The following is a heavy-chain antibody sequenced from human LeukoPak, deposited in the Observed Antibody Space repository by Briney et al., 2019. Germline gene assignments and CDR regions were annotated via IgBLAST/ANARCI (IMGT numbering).Heavy chain of an antibody. J-gene: IGHJ4*02. Sequence: ASVKVSCKASGGTFSSYAISWVRQAPGQGLEWMGGIIPIFGTANYAQKFQGGVTITADESTSTAYMELSSLRSEDTAVYYCARDSGYSSSWEFDYWGQGTLVTVSS. D-gene: IGHD6-13*01. CDR3: ARDSGYSSSWEFDY. V-gene: IGHV1-69*13. CDR2: IIPIFGTA. CDR1: GGTFSSYA.